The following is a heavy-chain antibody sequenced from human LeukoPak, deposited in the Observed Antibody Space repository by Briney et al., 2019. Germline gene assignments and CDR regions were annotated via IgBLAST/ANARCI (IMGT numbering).Heavy chain of an antibody. J-gene: IGHJ4*02. CDR2: ISAYNGNT. CDR3: ARVGRSYDFWSGTVDY. CDR1: GYTFTSYG. D-gene: IGHD3-3*01. V-gene: IGHV1-18*01. Sequence: GASVKVSCKASGYTFTSYGISWVRQAPGQGLEWMGWISAYNGNTNYAQKLQGRVTMTTDTSTSTAYMELRSLRSDDTAVYYCARVGRSYDFWSGTVDYWGQGTLVTVSS.